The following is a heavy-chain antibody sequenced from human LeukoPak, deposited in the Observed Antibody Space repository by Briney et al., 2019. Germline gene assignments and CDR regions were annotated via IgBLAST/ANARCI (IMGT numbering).Heavy chain of an antibody. D-gene: IGHD2/OR15-2a*01. V-gene: IGHV4-34*01. J-gene: IGHJ5*02. CDR1: GGSFSGYY. CDR2: INHSGST. Sequence: SETLSLTCAVYGGSFSGYYWSWIRQPPGKGLEWIGEINHSGSTNYNPSLKSRVTISVDTSKNQFSLKLSPVTAADTAVYYCARGTDSTNWFDPWGQGTLVTVSS. CDR3: ARGTDSTNWFDP.